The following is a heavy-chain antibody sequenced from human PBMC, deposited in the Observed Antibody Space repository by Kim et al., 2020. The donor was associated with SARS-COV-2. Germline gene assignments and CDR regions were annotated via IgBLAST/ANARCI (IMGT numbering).Heavy chain of an antibody. Sequence: ASVKVSCKISGYIFTSFHIHWVRQAPGQGLEWVGMINPSDGSTDYAQKLQDRITVTRDRSTGTAYMELSSLRSEDTAIYFCATQGPQQLVLFGYFDDWGQ. CDR3: ATQGPQQLVLFGYFDD. CDR2: INPSDGST. V-gene: IGHV1-46*01. J-gene: IGHJ4*02. CDR1: GYIFTSFH. D-gene: IGHD6-6*01.